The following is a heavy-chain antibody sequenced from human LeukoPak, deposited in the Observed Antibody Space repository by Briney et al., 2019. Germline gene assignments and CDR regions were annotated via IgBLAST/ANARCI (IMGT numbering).Heavy chain of an antibody. D-gene: IGHD3-10*01. CDR2: INHSGGT. J-gene: IGHJ4*02. CDR1: GGSFSGYY. Sequence: SETLSLTCAVYGGSFSGYYWSWIRQPPGKGLEWIGEINHSGGTNYNPSLKSRVTISVDTSKNQFSLKLSSVTAADTAVYYCARDYYGSGSYFDYWGQGTLVTVSS. V-gene: IGHV4-34*01. CDR3: ARDYYGSGSYFDY.